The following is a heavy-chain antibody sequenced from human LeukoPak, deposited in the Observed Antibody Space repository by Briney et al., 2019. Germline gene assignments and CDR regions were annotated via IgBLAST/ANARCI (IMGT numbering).Heavy chain of an antibody. CDR1: GFTFSSYS. J-gene: IGHJ4*02. CDR2: ISSSSSTI. D-gene: IGHD3-3*01. V-gene: IGHV3-48*02. Sequence: GGSLRLSCAASGFTFSSYSMNWVRRAPGKGLEWVSYISSSSSTIYYADSVKGRFTISRDNAKNSLYLQMNSLRDEDTAVYYCARDAGVLEWLLSSDYWGQGTLVTVSS. CDR3: ARDAGVLEWLLSSDY.